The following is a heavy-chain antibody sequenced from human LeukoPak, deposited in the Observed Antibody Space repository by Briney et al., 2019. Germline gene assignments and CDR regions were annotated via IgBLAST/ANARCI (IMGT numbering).Heavy chain of an antibody. CDR2: IYPGDSDT. V-gene: IGHV5-51*01. J-gene: IGHJ6*03. Sequence: GESLKISCKGSGYSFTSYWIGWVRQMPGKGLEWMGIIYPGDSDTRYSLSFQGQVTISADKSISTAYLQWSSLKASDTAMYYCARHLAAAGTNYYYYMDVWGKGTTVTVSS. CDR1: GYSFTSYW. D-gene: IGHD6-13*01. CDR3: ARHLAAAGTNYYYYMDV.